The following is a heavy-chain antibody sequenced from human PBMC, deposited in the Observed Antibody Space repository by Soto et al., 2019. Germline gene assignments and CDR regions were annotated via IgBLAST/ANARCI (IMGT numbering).Heavy chain of an antibody. CDR1: GFRFSDYD. Sequence: GGSLRLSCEGSGFRFSDYDMAWIRQAPWKGLEWVSSMRRSGHDIYDADSVKGRFTISRDNAENTLYLQMNSLRAEDTAVYYCARDIEAADYWGQGTLVTVSS. CDR2: MRRSGHDI. V-gene: IGHV3-11*04. CDR3: ARDIEAADY. D-gene: IGHD6-13*01. J-gene: IGHJ4*02.